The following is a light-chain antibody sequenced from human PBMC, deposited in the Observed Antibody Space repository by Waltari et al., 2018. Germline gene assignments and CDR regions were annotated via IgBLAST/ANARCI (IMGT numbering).Light chain of an antibody. CDR1: SIDVGNYNY. CDR2: EVN. Sequence: QSALTQPASVSGSPGQSITISCTGTSIDVGNYNYVSWYQQHPGKAPKLMIHEVNNRPAGVSNRFSGSKSGDTASLTISGLQGEDEADYYCSSYSSISFLVFGSGTTVTVL. V-gene: IGLV2-14*01. CDR3: SSYSSISFLV. J-gene: IGLJ1*01.